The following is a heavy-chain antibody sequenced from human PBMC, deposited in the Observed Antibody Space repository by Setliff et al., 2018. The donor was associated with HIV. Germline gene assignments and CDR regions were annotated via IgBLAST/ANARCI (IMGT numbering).Heavy chain of an antibody. CDR1: GYTFSSYG. CDR3: ARSYSSSSDRYFDY. Sequence: ASVKVSCKASGYTFSSYGISWVRQAPGQGLEWMGIFNPSGGTTTYAQTFQGRVTMTRATSTSTVYMELSSLRSEDTAVYYCARSYSSSSDRYFDYWGQGTLVTVSS. CDR2: FNPSGGTT. D-gene: IGHD6-6*01. V-gene: IGHV1-46*01. J-gene: IGHJ4*02.